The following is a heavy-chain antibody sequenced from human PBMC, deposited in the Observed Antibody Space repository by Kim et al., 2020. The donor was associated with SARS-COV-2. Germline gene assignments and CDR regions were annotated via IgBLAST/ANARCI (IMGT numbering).Heavy chain of an antibody. CDR1: GGSFSGYY. D-gene: IGHD3-10*01. CDR2: INHSGST. J-gene: IGHJ6*02. V-gene: IGHV4-34*01. CDR3: ALGASGNAHHYYGMDV. Sequence: SETLSLTCAVYGGSFSGYYWSWIRQPPGKGLEWIGEINHSGSTDYNPSLKSRVTISVHTSKNQFSLKLSSVTAADTAVYYCALGASGNAHHYYGMDVWG.